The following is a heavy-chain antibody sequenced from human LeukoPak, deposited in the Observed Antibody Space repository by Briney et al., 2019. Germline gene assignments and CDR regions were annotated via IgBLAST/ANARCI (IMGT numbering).Heavy chain of an antibody. Sequence: GGSLRLSCAASGFTLSSYWMDWVRQATGKGMVWVSSINGDGTTTNYADSVKGRFTVSRDNAKNTLYLQMNSLRAEDTAVYYCARAELAGFCSGGSCYRRAFDIWGQGTMVTVSS. J-gene: IGHJ3*02. V-gene: IGHV3-74*01. CDR2: INGDGTTT. CDR1: GFTLSSYW. CDR3: ARAELAGFCSGGSCYRRAFDI. D-gene: IGHD2-15*01.